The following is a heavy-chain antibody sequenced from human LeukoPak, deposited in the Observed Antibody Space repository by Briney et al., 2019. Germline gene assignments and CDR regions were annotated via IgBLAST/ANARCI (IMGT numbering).Heavy chain of an antibody. CDR2: ISYDGSHK. CDR1: GFTFSSYG. J-gene: IGHJ4*02. V-gene: IGHV3-30*18. D-gene: IGHD6-19*01. Sequence: GGSLRLSCAASGFTFSSYGMHWVRQAPGKGLEWVAVISYDGSHKYYADSVKGRLIISRDNSKNTLYLQMISLRAEDTAVYYCAKDASDSSGWYYFDYWGQGTLVTVSS. CDR3: AKDASDSSGWYYFDY.